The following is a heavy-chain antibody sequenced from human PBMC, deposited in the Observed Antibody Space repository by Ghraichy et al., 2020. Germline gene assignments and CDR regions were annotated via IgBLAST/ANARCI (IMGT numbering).Heavy chain of an antibody. CDR3: ARRSYCSSTSCYARAFDI. D-gene: IGHD2-2*01. Sequence: ESLNISCIVSGGSIRSYYWSWIRQPPGKGLEWIGYIYYSGGTSYNPSLKSRVSILIDTSRNQFSLKLNSVTAADTAVDYCARRSYCSSTSCYARAFDIWGQGTMVTVSS. CDR1: GGSIRSYY. CDR2: IYYSGGT. J-gene: IGHJ3*02. V-gene: IGHV4-59*01.